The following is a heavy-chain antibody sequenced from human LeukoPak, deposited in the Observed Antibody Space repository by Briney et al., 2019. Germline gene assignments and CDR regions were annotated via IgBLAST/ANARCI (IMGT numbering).Heavy chain of an antibody. J-gene: IGHJ4*02. V-gene: IGHV3-74*01. CDR3: ARGGPIDY. CDR1: GLTFSSNW. CDR2: INSDGSTT. Sequence: GGSLRLSCAASGLTFSSNWMYWVRQAPGXGLVWVSRINSDGSTTSYVDSVKGRFTISRDNAKSTLYLQMNSLRAGDTAVYYCARGGPIDYWGQGTLVTVSS.